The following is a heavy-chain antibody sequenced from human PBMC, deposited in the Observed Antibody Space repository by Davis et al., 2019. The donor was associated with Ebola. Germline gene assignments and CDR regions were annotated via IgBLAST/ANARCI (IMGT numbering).Heavy chain of an antibody. D-gene: IGHD6-19*01. V-gene: IGHV1-18*01. CDR3: STGQWLPFGDH. J-gene: IGHJ4*02. CDR1: GYTFTNHG. Sequence: ASVKVSCKASGYTFTNHGFSWVRQAPGQGLEWMGWITVYNGNTNYAQKFQGRATMTTDTSTSTAYMEVRSLRSDDTATYYCSTGQWLPFGDHWGQGALVAVSS. CDR2: ITVYNGNT.